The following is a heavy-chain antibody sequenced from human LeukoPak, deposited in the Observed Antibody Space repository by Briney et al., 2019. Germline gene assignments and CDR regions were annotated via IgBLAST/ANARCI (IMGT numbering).Heavy chain of an antibody. J-gene: IGHJ4*02. Sequence: ASVKVSCKASGYTFTGYYMHWVRQAPGQGLEWMGWINPNSGGTNYAQKFQGRVTMTRDTSISTAYMELSRLRSDDTAVYYCARSKFLRWGSSTSCYDYWGQGTLVTVSS. CDR1: GYTFTGYY. V-gene: IGHV1-2*02. CDR3: ARSKFLRWGSSTSCYDY. CDR2: INPNSGGT. D-gene: IGHD2-2*01.